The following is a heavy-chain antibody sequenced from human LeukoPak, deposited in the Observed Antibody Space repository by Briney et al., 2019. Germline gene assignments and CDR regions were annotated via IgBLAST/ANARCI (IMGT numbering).Heavy chain of an antibody. CDR2: IKQDGSEK. J-gene: IGHJ5*02. V-gene: IGHV3-7*01. D-gene: IGHD6-25*01. Sequence: GGSLRLSCAASGFTFSSYCMTWVRQAPGKGLEWVANIKQDGSEKYYVDSVKGRFTISRDNAKKSLYLQMNSLRADDTAVYYCAREMAIAAAGISWFAPWGQGTLVTVSS. CDR3: AREMAIAAAGISWFAP. CDR1: GFTFSSYC.